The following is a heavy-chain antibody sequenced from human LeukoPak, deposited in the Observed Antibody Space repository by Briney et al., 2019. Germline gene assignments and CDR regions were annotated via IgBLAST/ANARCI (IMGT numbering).Heavy chain of an antibody. J-gene: IGHJ4*02. CDR3: AKDSQIAYCGGDCYSGMYYFDY. CDR1: GFTFSSYA. D-gene: IGHD2-21*02. V-gene: IGHV3-23*01. Sequence: GRSLRLSCAASGFTFSSYAMSWVRQAPGKGLEWVSAISGSGGSTYYADSVKGRFTISRDNSKNTLYLQMNSLRAEDTAVYYCAKDSQIAYCGGDCYSGMYYFDYWGQGTLVTVSS. CDR2: ISGSGGST.